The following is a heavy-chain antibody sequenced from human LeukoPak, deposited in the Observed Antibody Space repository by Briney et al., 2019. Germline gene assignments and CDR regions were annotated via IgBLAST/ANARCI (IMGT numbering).Heavy chain of an antibody. CDR1: GFTFSNYW. D-gene: IGHD5-12*01. V-gene: IGHV3-7*01. J-gene: IGHJ4*02. CDR2: INQDGSKE. Sequence: PGGSLRLSCAASGFTFSNYWMTWVRQAPGKGLEWVAHINQDGSKEYYVDSVKGRFTISRDNAKNSLSLQMNSLTAEDTAVYYCVRGGGVSGYDLLDYWGQGTLVTVSS. CDR3: VRGGGVSGYDLLDY.